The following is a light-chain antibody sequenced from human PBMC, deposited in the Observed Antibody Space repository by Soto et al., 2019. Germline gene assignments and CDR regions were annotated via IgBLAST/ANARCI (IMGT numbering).Light chain of an antibody. CDR2: GAS. CDR1: QSISSSY. CDR3: QQYGSSTYT. V-gene: IGKV3-20*01. J-gene: IGKJ2*01. Sequence: EIVLTQSPGTLSLSPGERATLSCRASQSISSSYLAWYQQKPGQAPRLLIYGASSRATGVPDRFSGSGSGTDFTLTFSRREPEDFAVYYCQQYGSSTYTFGQGTKLEIK.